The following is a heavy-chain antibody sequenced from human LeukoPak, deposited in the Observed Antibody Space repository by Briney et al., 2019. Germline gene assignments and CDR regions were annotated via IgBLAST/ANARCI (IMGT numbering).Heavy chain of an antibody. D-gene: IGHD4-17*01. CDR2: ISYDGSNK. CDR1: GFTFSSHA. CDR3: ARGSYGDYGRFDY. V-gene: IGHV3-30*04. J-gene: IGHJ4*02. Sequence: GGSLRLSCAASGFTFSSHAMHWVRQAPGKGLEWVAVISYDGSNKYYADSVKGRFTISRDNSKNTLYLQMNSLRAEDTAVYYCARGSYGDYGRFDYWGQGTLVTVSS.